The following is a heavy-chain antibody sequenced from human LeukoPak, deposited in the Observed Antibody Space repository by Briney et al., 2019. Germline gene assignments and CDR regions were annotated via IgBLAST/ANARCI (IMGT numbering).Heavy chain of an antibody. D-gene: IGHD3-22*01. CDR1: GFTFRSFE. J-gene: IGHJ4*02. CDR3: ASFYDSSGRDY. V-gene: IGHV3-48*03. Sequence: PGGSLRLSCAATGFTFRSFEMNWVRQAPGKGLEWLSYIGTIGSPIYYVDSVKGRFTISRDNARNSLCLQMNSLRVEDTAVYYCASFYDSSGRDYWGQGTLVTVSS. CDR2: IGTIGSPI.